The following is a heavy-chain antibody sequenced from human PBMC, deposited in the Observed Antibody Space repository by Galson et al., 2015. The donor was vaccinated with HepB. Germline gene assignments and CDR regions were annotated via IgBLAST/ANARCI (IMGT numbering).Heavy chain of an antibody. CDR3: ARDGGHSYARENWFDP. Sequence: QVQLQESGPGLVKPSETLSLTCTVSGDSVSSGSYYWNWIRQPPGKGLEWIGFVYSSGSASYNPSLKSRVTISVDTSKNQFSRKLSSVTAADTALYYCARDGGHSYARENWFDPWGQGILVTVSS. V-gene: IGHV4-61*01. CDR2: VYSSGSA. CDR1: GDSVSSGSYY. J-gene: IGHJ5*02. D-gene: IGHD5-18*01.